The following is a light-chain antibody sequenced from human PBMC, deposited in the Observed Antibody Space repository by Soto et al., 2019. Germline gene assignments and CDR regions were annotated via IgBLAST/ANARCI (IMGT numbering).Light chain of an antibody. V-gene: IGKV1-5*01. CDR3: QQYNSYWT. CDR1: LTITNS. Sequence: IQMTQSPSTLSASVGDRVTITCRASLTITNSLAWYQQKPGKASNLLIYDASTLESGVPSRFSGSGSGTEFTLTTTLLQPGDFATYYCQQYNSYWTFGQGTKVEIK. J-gene: IGKJ1*01. CDR2: DAS.